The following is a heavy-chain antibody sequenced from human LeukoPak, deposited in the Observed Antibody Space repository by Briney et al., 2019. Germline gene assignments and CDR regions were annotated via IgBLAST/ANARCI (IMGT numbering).Heavy chain of an antibody. CDR3: AREMEGDYGSGTFFDL. CDR2: ISDSGSTI. J-gene: IGHJ4*02. V-gene: IGHV3-11*01. CDR1: EFVFSDYY. Sequence: PGGSLRLSCAASEFVFSDYYMSWIRQAPGKGLEWVSYISDSGSTIYYADSVKGRFTISRDNVKNSLYLQMNGLRAEDTAVYYSAREMEGDYGSGTFFDLWGQGNMVTVSS. D-gene: IGHD3-10*01.